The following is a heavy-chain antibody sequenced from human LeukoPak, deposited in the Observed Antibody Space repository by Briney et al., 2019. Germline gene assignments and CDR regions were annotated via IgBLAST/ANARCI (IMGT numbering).Heavy chain of an antibody. J-gene: IGHJ1*01. D-gene: IGHD4-17*01. V-gene: IGHV4-4*07. Sequence: SETLSLTCTVSGGSISSYYWSWIRQPAGKGLEWIGRIYTSGSTNYNPSLKSRVTMSVDTSKNQFSLKLSSVTAADTAVYYCARDPPDYGDYGEYFQHWGQGTLVTVSS. CDR1: GGSISSYY. CDR3: ARDPPDYGDYGEYFQH. CDR2: IYTSGST.